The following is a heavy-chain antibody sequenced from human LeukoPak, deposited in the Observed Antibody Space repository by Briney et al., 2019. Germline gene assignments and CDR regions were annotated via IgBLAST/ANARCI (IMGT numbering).Heavy chain of an antibody. V-gene: IGHV1-46*01. CDR3: ARGPSMVRGVPRLDY. CDR2: INPSGGST. Sequence: ASVKVSCKASGYTFTTYYMHWVRQAPGQGLEWMGIINPSGGSTTYAQKFQGRVTITRDTSASTAYMELSSLRSEDTAVYYCARGPSMVRGVPRLDYWGQGTLVTVSS. D-gene: IGHD3-10*01. J-gene: IGHJ4*02. CDR1: GYTFTTYY.